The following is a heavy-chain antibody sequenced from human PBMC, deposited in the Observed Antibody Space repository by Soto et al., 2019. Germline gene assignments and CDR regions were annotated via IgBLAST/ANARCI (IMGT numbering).Heavy chain of an antibody. D-gene: IGHD3-22*01. CDR1: GGSLSGYY. Sequence: SETLSLTCAVYGGSLSGYYWSWIRQPPGKGLEWIGEINHSGSTNYNPSLKSRVTISVDTSNNQFSLKLSSVTAADTAVYYCAKLILVSGVITNGGGAPKNYWGQGALVTVSS. J-gene: IGHJ4*02. CDR2: INHSGST. CDR3: AKLILVSGVITNGGGAPKNY. V-gene: IGHV4-34*01.